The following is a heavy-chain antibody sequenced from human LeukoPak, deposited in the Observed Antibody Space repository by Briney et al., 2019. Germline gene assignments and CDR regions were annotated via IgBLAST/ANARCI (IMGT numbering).Heavy chain of an antibody. D-gene: IGHD3-10*01. CDR3: ARDSFGRKAFDI. CDR2: VYSGGTT. Sequence: PGGSLRLSCAASEFPVRWNYMTWVRQAPGKGLEWVSVVYSGGTTYYADSVKGRFTISRDNSNNTLFLQMNSLRAEDTALYYCARDSFGRKAFDIWGQGTMVTVSS. V-gene: IGHV3-53*01. J-gene: IGHJ3*02. CDR1: EFPVRWNY.